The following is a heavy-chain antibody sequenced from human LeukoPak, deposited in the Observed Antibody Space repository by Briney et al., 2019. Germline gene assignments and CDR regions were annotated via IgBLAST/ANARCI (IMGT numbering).Heavy chain of an antibody. CDR2: IYYSGSN. CDR3: ARRGPIAVAPYSYYYGKDV. V-gene: IGHV4-59*08. D-gene: IGHD6-19*01. CDR1: GGSISSYY. J-gene: IGHJ6*02. Sequence: SETLSLTCTVSGGSISSYYWSWLRHPPGKGLEGIVYIYYSGSNNNNPSLKSRVTISVDTATNPCTLKLSSVTAADTAVYYCARRGPIAVAPYSYYYGKDVWGQGTTVTASS.